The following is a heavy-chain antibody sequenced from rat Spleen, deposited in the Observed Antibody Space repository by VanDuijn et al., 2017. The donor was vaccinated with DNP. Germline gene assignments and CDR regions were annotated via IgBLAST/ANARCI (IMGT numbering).Heavy chain of an antibody. J-gene: IGHJ2*01. V-gene: IGHV5-31*01. D-gene: IGHD3-7*01. CDR2: ITSSGGST. CDR3: ARGGLKYFDY. Sequence: EVQLVESGGDLVQPGRSLKLSCVASGFTFNNYWMTWIRQVPGKGLEWVASITSSGGSTYYPDSVKGRFTISRDNAENTLYLQMTSLRSEDTATYYCARGGLKYFDYWGQGVMVTVSS. CDR1: GFTFNNYW.